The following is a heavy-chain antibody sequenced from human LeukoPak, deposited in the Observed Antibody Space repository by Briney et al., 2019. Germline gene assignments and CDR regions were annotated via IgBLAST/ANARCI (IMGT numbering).Heavy chain of an antibody. J-gene: IGHJ6*03. CDR2: ISSRSNFI. Sequence: GGSLRLPCAASGFTFSSYTMNWVRQAPGKGLEWVSSISSRSNFIYYADSLKGRFTISRDDAKNSLSLQMNSLRAEDTAVYYCARSGIKMVRGVIIKSPYHMDVWGKGTTVTVSS. V-gene: IGHV3-21*01. CDR3: ARSGIKMVRGVIIKSPYHMDV. D-gene: IGHD3-10*01. CDR1: GFTFSSYT.